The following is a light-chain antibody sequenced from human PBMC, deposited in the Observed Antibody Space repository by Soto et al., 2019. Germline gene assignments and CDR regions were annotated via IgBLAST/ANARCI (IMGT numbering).Light chain of an antibody. Sequence: MTQSPSALSASLGERATLSGRASQSVSSNLDWYQQTRGKAPRLXIYGACTLDSGIPARFSGSGAGTDCTLTISSLQSEDFAIDSCQQYNKCPRTFGRGTKVDIK. CDR3: QQYNKCPRT. J-gene: IGKJ4*02. CDR2: GAC. V-gene: IGKV3-15*01. CDR1: QSVSSN.